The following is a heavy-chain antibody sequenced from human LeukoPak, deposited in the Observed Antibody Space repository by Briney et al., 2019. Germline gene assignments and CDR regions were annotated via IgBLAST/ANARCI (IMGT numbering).Heavy chain of an antibody. CDR2: IYYSGST. J-gene: IGHJ4*02. D-gene: IGHD3-22*01. Sequence: KPSETLSLTCTVSGGSISSYYWSWIRQPPGKGLEWIGYIYYSGSTNYNPSLKSRVTISVDTSKNQFSLKLSSVTAADTAVYYCARLREYDSSGYYDYWGQGTLVTVSS. CDR3: ARLREYDSSGYYDY. V-gene: IGHV4-59*01. CDR1: GGSISSYY.